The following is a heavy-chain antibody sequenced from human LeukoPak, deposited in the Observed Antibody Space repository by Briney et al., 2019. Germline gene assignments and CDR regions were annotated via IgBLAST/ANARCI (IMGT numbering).Heavy chain of an antibody. J-gene: IGHJ4*02. V-gene: IGHV1-8*02. CDR1: GYTFTSYY. CDR2: MNPINGNT. CDR3: ARDLSATWQAY. Sequence: ASVKVSCKASGYTFTSYYIHWVRQASGQGLEWMGWMNPINGNTGYAQKFQGRVTMTRDTSISTAYMELRSLTSEDTAVYYCARDLSATWQAYWGQGTLVTVSS. D-gene: IGHD5-12*01.